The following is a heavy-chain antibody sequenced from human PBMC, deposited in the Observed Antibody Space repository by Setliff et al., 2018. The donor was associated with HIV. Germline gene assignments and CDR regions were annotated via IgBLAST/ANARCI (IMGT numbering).Heavy chain of an antibody. V-gene: IGHV3-53*05. J-gene: IGHJ3*01. CDR1: GFSVSVNY. D-gene: IGHD1-1*01. CDR3: AKEGRTTSAFDV. Sequence: PGGSLRLSCAASGFSVSVNYMSWVRQAPGKGLEWVSVIYSSGDTYYENSVKGRFTISRDSSKNSLRIEDTALYYCAKEGRTTSAFDVWGQGTMVTVSS. CDR2: IYSSGDT.